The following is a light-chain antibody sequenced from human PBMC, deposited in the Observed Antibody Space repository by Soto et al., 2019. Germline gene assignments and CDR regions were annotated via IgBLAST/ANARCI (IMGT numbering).Light chain of an antibody. CDR1: SSNIGAGFD. CDR2: GNT. Sequence: QSVLTQPPSVSGAPGQRVTISCTGTSSNIGAGFDVHWYQQFPGTAPKVLIYGNTNRSPAVPDRFSASKSGTSASLAISGLQAEDEADYYCQSYDSSLSGSKVFGTGTKLTVL. V-gene: IGLV1-40*01. J-gene: IGLJ1*01. CDR3: QSYDSSLSGSKV.